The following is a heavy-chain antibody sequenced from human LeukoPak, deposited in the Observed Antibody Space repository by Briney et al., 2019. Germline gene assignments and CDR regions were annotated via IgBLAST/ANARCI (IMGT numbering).Heavy chain of an antibody. D-gene: IGHD2-2*01. CDR1: TFIFSGYS. J-gene: IGHJ4*02. Sequence: GGSLRLSCAASTFIFSGYSMNWVRQAPVKGLEWVSSISSSSSYIYYADSVKGRFTISRDNTKNSLYLQMNSLRAEDTAVYYCARDRSWYCSSTSCYVDYWGQGTLVTVSS. V-gene: IGHV3-21*01. CDR3: ARDRSWYCSSTSCYVDY. CDR2: ISSSSSYI.